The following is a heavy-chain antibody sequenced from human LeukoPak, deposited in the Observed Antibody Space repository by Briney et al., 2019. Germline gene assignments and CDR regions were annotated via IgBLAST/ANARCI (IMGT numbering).Heavy chain of an antibody. V-gene: IGHV3-20*04. D-gene: IGHD3-3*01. Sequence: GGSLRLSCAPSGFIFEDYGMHWVRQAPGKGLEWVSGINWNGGSTGYADSVKGRFTISRDNAKNSLYLQMNSLRAEDTALYYCARWGSGYNLFDYWGQGILVTVSS. J-gene: IGHJ4*02. CDR2: INWNGGST. CDR1: GFIFEDYG. CDR3: ARWGSGYNLFDY.